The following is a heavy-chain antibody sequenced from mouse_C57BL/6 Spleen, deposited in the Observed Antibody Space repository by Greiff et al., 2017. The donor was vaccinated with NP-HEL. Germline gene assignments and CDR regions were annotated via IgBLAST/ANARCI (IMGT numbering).Heavy chain of an antibody. J-gene: IGHJ2*01. CDR1: GYTFTSYG. V-gene: IGHV1-81*01. CDR2: IYPRSGNT. D-gene: IGHD1-1*01. Sequence: VQLQQSGAELARPGASVKLSCKASGYTFTSYGISWVKQRTGQGLEWIGEIYPRSGNTYYNEKFKGKATLTADKSSSTAYMELRSLTSEDSAVYFCARHYYGSGGDYWGQGTTLTVSS. CDR3: ARHYYGSGGDY.